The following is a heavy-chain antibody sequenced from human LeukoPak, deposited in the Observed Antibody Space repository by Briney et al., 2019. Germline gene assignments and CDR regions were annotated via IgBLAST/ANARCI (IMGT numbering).Heavy chain of an antibody. CDR3: ARGPAYRYCSGDFYHIAS. D-gene: IGHD2-21*02. CDR2: MNPTSGNT. Sequence: ASVRVTCTASGYSFTKYDINWVRQATGQGLEWMGWMNPTSGNTGYAQKFQGRLTITKDTSMNTAYMELISLRSDDTAIYYCARGPAYRYCSGDFYHIASWAQGTLVTVSS. V-gene: IGHV1-8*03. J-gene: IGHJ4*02. CDR1: GYSFTKYD.